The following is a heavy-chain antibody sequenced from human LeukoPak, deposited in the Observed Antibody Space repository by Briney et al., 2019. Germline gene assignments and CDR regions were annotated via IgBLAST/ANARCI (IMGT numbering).Heavy chain of an antibody. J-gene: IGHJ1*01. CDR1: GFTFSSYG. CDR3: ARALEIDSITYYYRYFQH. CDR2: ISYDGSNK. V-gene: IGHV3-30*03. D-gene: IGHD3-22*01. Sequence: GGSLRLSCAASGFTFSSYGMHWVRQAPGKGLEWVAVISYDGSNKYYADSVKGRFTISRDNSKNTLYLQMNSLRPEDTAVYYCARALEIDSITYYYRYFQHWGQGTLVTVSS.